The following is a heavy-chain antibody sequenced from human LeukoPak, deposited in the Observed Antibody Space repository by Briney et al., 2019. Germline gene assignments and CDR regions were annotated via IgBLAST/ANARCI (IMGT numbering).Heavy chain of an antibody. J-gene: IGHJ5*02. D-gene: IGHD3-22*01. Sequence: ASVKVSCKASGYTFTSYDINWVRQATGQGLEWMGWMNPNSGNTGYAQKFQGRVTMTRDTSTSTVYMERSSLRSEDTAVYYCARDSNYYDSSGYPDNWFDPWGQGTLVTVSS. CDR1: GYTFTSYD. CDR2: MNPNSGNT. CDR3: ARDSNYYDSSGYPDNWFDP. V-gene: IGHV1-8*01.